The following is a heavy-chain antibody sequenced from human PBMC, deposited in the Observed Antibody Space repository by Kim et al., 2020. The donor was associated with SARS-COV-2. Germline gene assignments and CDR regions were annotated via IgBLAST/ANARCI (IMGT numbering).Heavy chain of an antibody. CDR3: ARDSYYDIFRYYYYMDV. D-gene: IGHD3-9*01. J-gene: IGHJ6*03. CDR1: GYTFTSYA. CDR2: INAGNGNT. V-gene: IGHV1-3*01. Sequence: ASVKVSCKASGYTFTSYAMHWVRQAPGQRLEWMGWINAGNGNTKYSQKFQGRVTITRDTSASTAYMELSSLRSEDTAVYYCARDSYYDIFRYYYYMDVGGEGTADTVSS.